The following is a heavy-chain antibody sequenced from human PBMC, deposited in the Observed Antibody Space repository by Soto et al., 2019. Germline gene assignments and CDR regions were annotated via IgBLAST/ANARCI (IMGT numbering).Heavy chain of an antibody. CDR3: ARGGSHYYYAMDV. J-gene: IGHJ6*02. D-gene: IGHD3-10*01. Sequence: QVQLVQSGAEVKKPGSSVKVSCKASGGTFSNYVISWVRQAPGQGLEWMGEITPMFGTANYAQRFQGRVTITADESTSTGYMELSSLRSEDTAVYSCARGGSHYYYAMDVWGQGTTVTVAS. CDR2: ITPMFGTA. CDR1: GGTFSNYV. V-gene: IGHV1-69*12.